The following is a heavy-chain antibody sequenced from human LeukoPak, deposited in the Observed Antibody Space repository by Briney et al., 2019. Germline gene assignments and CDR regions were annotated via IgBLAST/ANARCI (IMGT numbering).Heavy chain of an antibody. Sequence: PGGSLRHSCAASGFTVSSYYMSWVRQVPGKGLEWLSVIYSGGSTYYADSVKGRFTISRDNSKNTLYLQMKSLRAEDTAVYYCARDLGLYWYFDLWGRGTLVTVSS. V-gene: IGHV3-66*01. D-gene: IGHD7-27*01. CDR1: GFTVSSYY. CDR2: IYSGGST. CDR3: ARDLGLYWYFDL. J-gene: IGHJ2*01.